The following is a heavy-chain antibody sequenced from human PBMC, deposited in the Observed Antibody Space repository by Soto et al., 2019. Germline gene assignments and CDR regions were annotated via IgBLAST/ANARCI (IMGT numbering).Heavy chain of an antibody. CDR1: GFIVSNTY. Sequence: GESLRLACTASGFIVSNTYVNWVRQAPGKGLEWVSVISNRGDTHYADSVRGRFSLSRDISDNTLHLQMNNLRVEDTAVYYCAREPRYCRGGSCSITGDAYDISGQGTMVTVSS. CDR3: AREPRYCRGGSCSITGDAYDI. J-gene: IGHJ3*02. CDR2: ISNRGDT. V-gene: IGHV3-66*01. D-gene: IGHD2-15*01.